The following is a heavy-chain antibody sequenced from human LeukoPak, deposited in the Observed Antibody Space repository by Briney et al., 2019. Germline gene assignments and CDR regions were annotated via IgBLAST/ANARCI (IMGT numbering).Heavy chain of an antibody. CDR1: GFTVSSNY. Sequence: PGGSLRLSCAASGFTVSSNYMSWVRQAPGKGLEWVSVIYSGGSTYYADSVKGRFTISRDNSKNTLYLQMNTLRAEDTAVYYCAKLVGGYYDSSGYYYQHWGQGTLVTVSS. V-gene: IGHV3-66*04. J-gene: IGHJ1*01. D-gene: IGHD3-22*01. CDR3: AKLVGGYYDSSGYYYQH. CDR2: IYSGGST.